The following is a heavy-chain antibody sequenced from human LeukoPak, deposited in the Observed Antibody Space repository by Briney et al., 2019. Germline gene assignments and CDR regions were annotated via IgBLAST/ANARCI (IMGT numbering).Heavy chain of an antibody. Sequence: PGGSLRLSCAASGFTFSSYSMNWVRQAPGKGLEWVSSISSSSSYIYYADSVKGRFTISRDNAKNSLYLQMNSLRAEDTAVYYCTRDGPSSGWYVDYWGQGTLVTVSS. CDR2: ISSSSSYI. CDR1: GFTFSSYS. J-gene: IGHJ4*02. CDR3: TRDGPSSGWYVDY. D-gene: IGHD6-19*01. V-gene: IGHV3-21*01.